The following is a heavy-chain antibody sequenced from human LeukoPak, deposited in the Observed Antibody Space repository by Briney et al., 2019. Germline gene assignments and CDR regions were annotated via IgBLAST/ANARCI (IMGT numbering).Heavy chain of an antibody. CDR3: AKESPHYDY. J-gene: IGHJ4*02. CDR2: ISGNSIST. CDR1: GFTFSSYA. Sequence: PGGSLRLSCAASGFTFSSYAMHWVRQAPGKGLEWVSVISGNSISTYYADSVKGRFTISRDNSKNTLYLQMNSLRAEDTAVYYCAKESPHYDYWGQGTLVTVSS. V-gene: IGHV3-23*01.